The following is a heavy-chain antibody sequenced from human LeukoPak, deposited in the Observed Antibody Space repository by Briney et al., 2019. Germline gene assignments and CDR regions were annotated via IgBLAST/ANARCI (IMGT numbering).Heavy chain of an antibody. V-gene: IGHV3-30*18. J-gene: IGHJ4*02. Sequence: GGSLRLSCAASGFSFRSYGMHWVRQAPGKGLEWVAFISSDGRNENYADSVKGRLTISRDNSKNTLFLQMNTLRTDDTAVYFCAKDRYNWSPDYWGQGTLVTVSS. CDR2: ISSDGRNE. D-gene: IGHD1-20*01. CDR3: AKDRYNWSPDY. CDR1: GFSFRSYG.